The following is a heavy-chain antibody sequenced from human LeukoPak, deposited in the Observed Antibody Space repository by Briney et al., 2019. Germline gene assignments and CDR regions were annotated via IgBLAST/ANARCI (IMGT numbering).Heavy chain of an antibody. CDR3: AKGDMTTVTTGAFDI. Sequence: GGSLRPSCAASGFTFYDYAMHWVRQAPGKGLEWVSGISWNSGSIAYADSVKGRFTISRDNAKNSLYLQMNSLRAEDMALYYCAKGDMTTVTTGAFDIWGQGTMVTVSS. V-gene: IGHV3-9*03. J-gene: IGHJ3*02. CDR2: ISWNSGSI. D-gene: IGHD4-11*01. CDR1: GFTFYDYA.